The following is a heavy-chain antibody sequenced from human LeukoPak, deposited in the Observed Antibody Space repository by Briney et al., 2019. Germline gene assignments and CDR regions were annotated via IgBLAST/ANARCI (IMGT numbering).Heavy chain of an antibody. CDR1: GGSGSRGSYY. CDR3: AREGRFPPEVLPRYFDY. J-gene: IGHJ4*02. CDR2: IYTSGST. V-gene: IGHV4-61*02. D-gene: IGHD1-26*01. Sequence: SETLSLTCTVSGGSGSRGSYYWSWIWQPAGKGLEWIGRIYTSGSTNYSPSLKSRVTISLDTSKNQFSLKLSSVTAADTAVYYCAREGRFPPEVLPRYFDYWGQGTLVTVSS.